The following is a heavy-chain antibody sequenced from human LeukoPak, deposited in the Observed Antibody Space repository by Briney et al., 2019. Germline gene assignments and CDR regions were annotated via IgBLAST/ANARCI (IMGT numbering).Heavy chain of an antibody. CDR1: GFTFSSYG. V-gene: IGHV3-23*01. CDR3: AKKVGYGIAVAGNGFDY. CDR2: ISGSGGST. J-gene: IGHJ4*02. Sequence: QSGGSLRLSCAASGFTFSSYGMSWVRQAPRNGREWVSAISGSGGSTYYADSVKGPFTISRDSSKHTPSVQLNCLRTGDTAVYYCAKKVGYGIAVAGNGFDYWGQGTLVTVSS. D-gene: IGHD6-19*01.